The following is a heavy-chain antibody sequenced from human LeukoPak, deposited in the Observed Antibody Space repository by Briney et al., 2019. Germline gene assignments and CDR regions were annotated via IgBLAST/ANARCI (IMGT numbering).Heavy chain of an antibody. CDR3: ARDSGIAVAGSLDY. J-gene: IGHJ4*02. CDR2: ISSSSSYI. D-gene: IGHD6-19*01. Sequence: GGSLRLSCAASGFTFSSYSMNWVRQAPGKGLEWVSSISSSSSYIYYADSVKGRFTISRDNAKNSLYLQMNSLRAEVTAVYYCARDSGIAVAGSLDYWGQGTLVTVSP. V-gene: IGHV3-21*01. CDR1: GFTFSSYS.